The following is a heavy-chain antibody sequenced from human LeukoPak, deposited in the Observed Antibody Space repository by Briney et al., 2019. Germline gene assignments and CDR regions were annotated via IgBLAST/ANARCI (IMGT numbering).Heavy chain of an antibody. CDR1: GFTFSSYG. J-gene: IGHJ4*02. CDR3: AKGPERGTIVGVALIDVAIDY. V-gene: IGHV3-30*18. CDR2: ISYDGSNK. D-gene: IGHD3-3*01. Sequence: GGSLRLSCAASGFTFSSYGMHWVRQASGKGLEWVAVISYDGSNKYYADSVKGRFTISRDNSKNTLYLQMNSLRAEDTAVYYCAKGPERGTIVGVALIDVAIDYWGQGTLVTVSS.